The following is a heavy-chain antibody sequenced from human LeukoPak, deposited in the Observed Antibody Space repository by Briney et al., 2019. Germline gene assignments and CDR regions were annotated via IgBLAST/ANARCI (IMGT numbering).Heavy chain of an antibody. CDR2: FHYSGST. D-gene: IGHD6-6*01. J-gene: IGHJ6*03. V-gene: IGHV4-59*01. Sequence: SETLSLTCTVSGGSISSYYWSWIRQPPGKGLEWIGYFHYSGSTNYNPSLKSRVTISVDTSKNQFPLKLSSVTAADTAVYYCARTAARYYMDVWGKGTTVTVSS. CDR3: ARTAARYYMDV. CDR1: GGSISSYY.